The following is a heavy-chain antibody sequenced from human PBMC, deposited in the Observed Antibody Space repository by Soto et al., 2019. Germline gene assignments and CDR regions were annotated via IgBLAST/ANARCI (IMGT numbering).Heavy chain of an antibody. CDR2: ISYDASNK. D-gene: IGHD6-13*01. CDR3: AKCPLLTWPQPVDM. V-gene: IGHV3-30*18. J-gene: IGHJ3*02. CDR1: GFTFSTSG. Sequence: GGSLRLSCAGSGFTFSTSGMYWVRQAPGKGLEWVALISYDASNKYYADSVKGRFTVSRDNSKNTLYLQMDSLRADDTAVYYCAKCPLLTWPQPVDMWCQGTMVSGS.